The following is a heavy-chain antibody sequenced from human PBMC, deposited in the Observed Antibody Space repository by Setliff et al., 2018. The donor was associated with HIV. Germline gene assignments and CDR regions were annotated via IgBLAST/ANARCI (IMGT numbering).Heavy chain of an antibody. CDR3: AKGGYSSSWAPNWFDP. V-gene: IGHV3-23*01. D-gene: IGHD6-13*01. CDR1: GFTFSSYA. J-gene: IGHJ5*02. Sequence: GGSLRLSCAASGFTFSSYAMSRVRQAPGKGLEWVSAISGSGGSTYYADSVKGRFTISRDNSKNTLYLQMNSLRAEDTAVYYCAKGGYSSSWAPNWFDPWGQGTLVTVSS. CDR2: ISGSGGST.